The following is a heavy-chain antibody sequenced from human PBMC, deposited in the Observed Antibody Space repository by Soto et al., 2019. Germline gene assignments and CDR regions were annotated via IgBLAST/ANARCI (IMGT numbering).Heavy chain of an antibody. D-gene: IGHD2-2*01. V-gene: IGHV1-3*01. CDR1: GYTFTSYA. J-gene: IGHJ4*02. CDR2: INAGNGNT. CDR3: AREGSTFWDGFDY. Sequence: ASVKVSCKASGYTFTSYAMHWVRQAPGQRLEWMGWINAGNGNTKYSQKFQGRVTITRDTSASTAYMELSSLRSEDTAVYYCAREGSTFWDGFDYWGQGTLVTVSS.